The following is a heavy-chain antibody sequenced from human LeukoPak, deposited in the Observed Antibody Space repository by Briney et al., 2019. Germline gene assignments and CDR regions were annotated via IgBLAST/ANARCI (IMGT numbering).Heavy chain of an antibody. Sequence: GRSLRLSCAASGFTFDDYAMHWARQAPGKGLEWVSGISWNSGSIGYADSVKGRFTISRDNAKNSLYLQMNSLRAEDTAVYYCARDFEGAPDYWGQGTLVTVSS. CDR1: GFTFDDYA. J-gene: IGHJ4*02. D-gene: IGHD3-16*01. CDR3: ARDFEGAPDY. V-gene: IGHV3-9*01. CDR2: ISWNSGSI.